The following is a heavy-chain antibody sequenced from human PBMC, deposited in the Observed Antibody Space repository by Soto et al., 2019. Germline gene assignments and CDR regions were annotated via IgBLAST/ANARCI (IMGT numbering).Heavy chain of an antibody. V-gene: IGHV4-39*01. Sequence: SSETLSLTCTVSGDSISSRGYYWGWIRQPPGKGLEYIARMYYSGSTYYNPSLRSRVTISVDTSKNQFSLKLSSVTAADTAVYYFVRNQGYRSGYCDFCGLATLVTVSS. CDR2: MYYSGST. D-gene: IGHD5-18*01. J-gene: IGHJ4*02. CDR1: GDSISSRGYY. CDR3: VRNQGYRSGYCDF.